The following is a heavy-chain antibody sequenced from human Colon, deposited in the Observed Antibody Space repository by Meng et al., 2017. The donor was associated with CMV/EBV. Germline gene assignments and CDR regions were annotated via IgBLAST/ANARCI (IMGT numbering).Heavy chain of an antibody. CDR1: GGSFSGYY. V-gene: IGHV4-34*01. D-gene: IGHD2-2*01. CDR2: IDRHGHP. CDR3: VRATKPNCWEVLYY. Sequence: QWVHGILMPSDTLSLTCDVAGGSFSGYYCTCILQPPGKGLEWIWDIDRHGHPSHNPSLLSLLTISLDTSKHHFSLKLHSVTAADSAVYFCVRATKPNCWEVLYYWGQGTLVTVSS. J-gene: IGHJ4*02.